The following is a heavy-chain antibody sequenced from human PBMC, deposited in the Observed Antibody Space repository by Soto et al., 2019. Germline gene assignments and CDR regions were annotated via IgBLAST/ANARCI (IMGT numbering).Heavy chain of an antibody. CDR2: INHSGST. CDR1: GGSFSGYY. Sequence: SETLSLTCAVYGGSFSGYYWSWIRQPPGKGLEWIGEINHSGSTNYNPSLKSRVTISVDTSKNQFSLKLSSVTAADTAVYYCARDYRTPSDGMDVWGQGTTVTVSS. J-gene: IGHJ6*02. D-gene: IGHD3-10*01. CDR3: ARDYRTPSDGMDV. V-gene: IGHV4-34*01.